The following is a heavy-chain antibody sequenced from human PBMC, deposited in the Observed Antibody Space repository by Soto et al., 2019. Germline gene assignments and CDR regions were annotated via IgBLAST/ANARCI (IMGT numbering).Heavy chain of an antibody. J-gene: IGHJ1*01. CDR3: AMGDYGGYFQH. Sequence: QVQLVESGGGVVQPGRSLRLSCAASGFTFSSYGMHWVRQAPGKGLEWVAVISYDGSNKYYADSVKGRFTISRDNSKNTLYLQMNSLRAEDTAVYYCAMGDYGGYFQHWGQGTLVTVSS. D-gene: IGHD4-17*01. V-gene: IGHV3-30*03. CDR2: ISYDGSNK. CDR1: GFTFSSYG.